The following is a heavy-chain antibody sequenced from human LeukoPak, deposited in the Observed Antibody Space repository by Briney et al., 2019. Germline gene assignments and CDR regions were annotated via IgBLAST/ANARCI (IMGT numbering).Heavy chain of an antibody. Sequence: PSETLSLTRTVSSGSIAGGGYYWSWIRQHPGRGLEWIGYIYYSGSTYYNPSLKSRVTMSVDASKNQFSLKLNSVTAADTAVYYCARDGNQYFDYWGQGTLVTVSS. D-gene: IGHD1-14*01. J-gene: IGHJ4*02. CDR3: ARDGNQYFDY. CDR2: IYYSGST. V-gene: IGHV4-31*03. CDR1: SGSIAGGGYY.